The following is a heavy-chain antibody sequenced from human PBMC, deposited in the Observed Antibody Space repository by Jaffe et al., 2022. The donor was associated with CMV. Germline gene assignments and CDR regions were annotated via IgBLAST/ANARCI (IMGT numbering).Heavy chain of an antibody. Sequence: QVQLQQWGAGLLKPSETLSLTCAVYGGSFSGYYWSWIRQPPGKGLEWIGEINHSGSTNYNPSLKSRVTISVDTSKNQFSLKLSSVTAADTAVYYCARSIVGARGAFDYWGQGTLVTVSS. J-gene: IGHJ4*02. V-gene: IGHV4-34*01. D-gene: IGHD1-26*01. CDR1: GGSFSGYY. CDR3: ARSIVGARGAFDY. CDR2: INHSGST.